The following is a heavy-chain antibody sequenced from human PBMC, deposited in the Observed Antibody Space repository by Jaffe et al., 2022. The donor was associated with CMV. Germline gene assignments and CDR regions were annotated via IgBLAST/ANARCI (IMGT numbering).Heavy chain of an antibody. J-gene: IGHJ6*03. D-gene: IGHD3-10*01. Sequence: EVQLVESGGGLVKPGGSLRLSCAASGFTFSNAWMSWVRQAPGKGLEWVGRIKSKTDGGTTDYAAPVKGRFTISRDDSKNTLYLQMNSLKTEDTAVYYCTTDRAVYYYYYMDVWGKGTTVTVSS. CDR2: IKSKTDGGTT. CDR1: GFTFSNAW. CDR3: TTDRAVYYYYYMDV. V-gene: IGHV3-15*01.